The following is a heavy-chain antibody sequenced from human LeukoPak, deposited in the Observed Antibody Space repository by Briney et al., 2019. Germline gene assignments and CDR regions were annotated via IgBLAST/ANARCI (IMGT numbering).Heavy chain of an antibody. Sequence: GGSLRLSCAASGFTFSGYWMHWVRQAPGKGLEWVAVIWYDGSNKYYADSVKGRFTISRDNSKNTLYLQMNSLRAEDTAVYYCAKEGYSSSWWGGAFDIWGQGTMVTVSS. J-gene: IGHJ3*02. CDR3: AKEGYSSSWWGGAFDI. CDR1: GFTFSGYW. D-gene: IGHD6-13*01. V-gene: IGHV3-33*06. CDR2: IWYDGSNK.